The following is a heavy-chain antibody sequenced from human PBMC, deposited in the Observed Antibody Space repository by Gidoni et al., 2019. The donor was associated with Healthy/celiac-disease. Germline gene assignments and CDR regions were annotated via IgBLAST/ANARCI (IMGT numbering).Heavy chain of an antibody. Sequence: EVQLVESGGGLIQPGGSLRLSCAASGFTVSSNYMSWVRQAPGKGLEWVSVIYSGGSTYYADSVKGRFTISRDNSKNTLYLQMNSLRAEDTAVYYCASLGPYSNYPTHYYYYYGMDVWGQGTTVTVSS. V-gene: IGHV3-53*01. J-gene: IGHJ6*02. CDR2: IYSGGST. CDR1: GFTVSSNY. D-gene: IGHD4-4*01. CDR3: ASLGPYSNYPTHYYYYYGMDV.